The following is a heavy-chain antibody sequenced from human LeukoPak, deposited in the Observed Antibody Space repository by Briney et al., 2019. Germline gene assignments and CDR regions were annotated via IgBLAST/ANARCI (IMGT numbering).Heavy chain of an antibody. CDR2: IYYSGST. Sequence: SETLSLTCTVSGGSISSSSYYWGWIRRPPGKGLEWIGSIYYSGSTYYNPSLKSRVTISVDTSKNQFSLKLSSVTAADTAVYYCARQPTCYGSGSSFDYWGQGTLVTVSS. D-gene: IGHD3-10*01. CDR3: ARQPTCYGSGSSFDY. V-gene: IGHV4-39*01. J-gene: IGHJ4*02. CDR1: GGSISSSSYY.